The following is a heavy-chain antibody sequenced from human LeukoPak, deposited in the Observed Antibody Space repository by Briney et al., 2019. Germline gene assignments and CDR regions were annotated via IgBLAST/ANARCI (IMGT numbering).Heavy chain of an antibody. Sequence: SVKVSCKASGGTFSSYAISWVRQAPGQGLEWMGRIIPILGIANYAQKFQGRVTITADKSTSTAYMELSSLRSDDTAVYYCARGQYDFWSGYYRLGDYWGQGTLVTVSS. V-gene: IGHV1-69*04. CDR1: GGTFSSYA. D-gene: IGHD3-3*01. CDR2: IIPILGIA. CDR3: ARGQYDFWSGYYRLGDY. J-gene: IGHJ4*02.